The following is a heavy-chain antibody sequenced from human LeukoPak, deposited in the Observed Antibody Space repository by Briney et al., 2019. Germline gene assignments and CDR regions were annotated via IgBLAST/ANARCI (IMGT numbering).Heavy chain of an antibody. CDR3: ARDMGYDFWSGYYYYMDV. Sequence: ARSLRLSCAASGLIFSKYWMSWLRQALWKGFEWAANIKQDGSEKYYVDSVKGRFTISRDNAKISLYLQMNSLRAEDTAVYYCARDMGYDFWSGYYYYMDVWGKGTTVTVSS. J-gene: IGHJ6*03. D-gene: IGHD3-3*01. CDR2: IKQDGSEK. CDR1: GLIFSKYW. V-gene: IGHV3-7*01.